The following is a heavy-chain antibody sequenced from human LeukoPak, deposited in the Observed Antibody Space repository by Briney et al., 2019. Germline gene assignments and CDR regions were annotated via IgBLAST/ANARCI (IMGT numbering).Heavy chain of an antibody. D-gene: IGHD3-10*01. CDR3: ARDGHYYGSGSLWVYFDY. Sequence: APVKVSCKASGYTFTSYGISWVRQAPGQGLEWMGWISAYNGNTNYAQKLQGRVTMTTDTSTSTAYMELRSLRSDDTAVYYCARDGHYYGSGSLWVYFDYWGQGTLVTVSS. J-gene: IGHJ4*02. V-gene: IGHV1-18*01. CDR1: GYTFTSYG. CDR2: ISAYNGNT.